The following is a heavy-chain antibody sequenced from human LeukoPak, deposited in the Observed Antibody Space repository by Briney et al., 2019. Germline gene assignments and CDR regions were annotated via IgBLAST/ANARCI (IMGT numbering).Heavy chain of an antibody. CDR3: ARHLLKKYQLPYNWFDP. Sequence: PSETLSLTCTVSGGSISSSSYYWGWIRQPPGKGLEWIGSIYYSGSTYYNPSLKSRVTISVDTSKNQFSLKLSSVTAADTAVYYCARHLLKKYQLPYNWFDPWGQGTLVTVSS. CDR2: IYYSGST. D-gene: IGHD2-2*01. V-gene: IGHV4-39*01. J-gene: IGHJ5*02. CDR1: GGSISSSSYY.